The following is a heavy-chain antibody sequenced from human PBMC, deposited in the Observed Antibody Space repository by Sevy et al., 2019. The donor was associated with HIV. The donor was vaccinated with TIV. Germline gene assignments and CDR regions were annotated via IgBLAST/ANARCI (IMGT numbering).Heavy chain of an antibody. CDR2: IKQDGSEK. CDR1: GFTFSSYW. D-gene: IGHD6-19*01. J-gene: IGHJ6*02. CDR3: AREGKYSSGWYWGYYGMDV. V-gene: IGHV3-7*01. Sequence: GGSLRLSCAASGFTFSSYWMSWVRQAPGKGLEWVVNIKQDGSEKYYVHSVKGRFTISRDNAKNSLYLQMNSLRAEDTAVYYCAREGKYSSGWYWGYYGMDVWGQGTTVTVSS.